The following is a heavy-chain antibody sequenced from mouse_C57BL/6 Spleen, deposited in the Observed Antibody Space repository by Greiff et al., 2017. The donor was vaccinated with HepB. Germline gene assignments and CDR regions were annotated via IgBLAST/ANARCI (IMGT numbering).Heavy chain of an antibody. CDR3: ARDYYGSYAMDY. CDR1: GYTFTDYN. J-gene: IGHJ4*01. CDR2: INPNNGGT. D-gene: IGHD1-1*01. V-gene: IGHV1-18*01. Sequence: EVHLVESGPELVKPGASVKIPCKASGYTFTDYNMDWVKQSHGKSLEWIGDINPNNGGTIYNQKFKGKATLTVDKSSSTAYMELRSLTSEDTAVYYCARDYYGSYAMDYWGQGTSVTVSS.